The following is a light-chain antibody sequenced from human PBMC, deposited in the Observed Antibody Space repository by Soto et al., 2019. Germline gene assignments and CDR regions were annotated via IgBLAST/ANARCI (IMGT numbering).Light chain of an antibody. V-gene: IGLV1-40*01. CDR2: GNT. CDR1: SSNIGAGQD. J-gene: IGLJ7*01. Sequence: QLVLTQPPSVSGAPGQRVTISCTASSSNIGAGQDVHWYQQIPGTAPKLLIYGNTNRPSGVPDRFSGSKSGTSASLAITGLQAEDEADYYCQSYDSSLSSWVFGGGTQLTVL. CDR3: QSYDSSLSSWV.